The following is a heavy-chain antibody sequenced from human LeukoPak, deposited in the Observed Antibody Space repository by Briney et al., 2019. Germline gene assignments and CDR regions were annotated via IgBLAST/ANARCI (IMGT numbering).Heavy chain of an antibody. D-gene: IGHD7-27*01. J-gene: IGHJ2*01. CDR2: INPNSGGT. CDR3: AVTLTGGRSTWYFDL. Sequence: GASVKVSCKASGYTFTGYYMHWVRQAPGQGLEWMGWINPNSGGTNYAQKFQGRVTMTRDTSISTAYMELSRLRSDDTAVYYCAVTLTGGRSTWYFDLWGRGTLVTVS. CDR1: GYTFTGYY. V-gene: IGHV1-2*02.